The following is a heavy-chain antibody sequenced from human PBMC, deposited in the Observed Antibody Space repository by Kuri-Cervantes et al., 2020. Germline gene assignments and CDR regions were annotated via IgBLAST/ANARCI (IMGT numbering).Heavy chain of an antibody. CDR2: ISSTNSEI. J-gene: IGHJ4*02. V-gene: IGHV3-21*01. CDR3: ARADYFDSRGYYRGPNFDC. D-gene: IGHD3-22*01. Sequence: LSLTCAASGFTFSSYNMNWVRQAPGKGLEWVSSISSTNSEIYYADSVKGRFTISRDNVKNSLFLQMNSLRAEDTAVYYCARADYFDSRGYYRGPNFDCWGQGTLVTVSS. CDR1: GFTFSSYN.